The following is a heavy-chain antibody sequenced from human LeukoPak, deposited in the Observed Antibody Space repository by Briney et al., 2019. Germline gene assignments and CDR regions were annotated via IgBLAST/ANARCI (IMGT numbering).Heavy chain of an antibody. CDR3: ARGHQRGYSDPPGY. CDR2: IWYDGSNK. V-gene: IGHV3-33*01. CDR1: GFTFSSYG. J-gene: IGHJ4*02. D-gene: IGHD5-12*01. Sequence: PGRSLRLSCAASGFTFSSYGMHWVRQAPGKGLEWVAVIWYDGSNKYYADSVKGRFTISRDNSKNTLYLQMNSLRAEDTAVYYCARGHQRGYSDPPGYWGQGTLVTVS.